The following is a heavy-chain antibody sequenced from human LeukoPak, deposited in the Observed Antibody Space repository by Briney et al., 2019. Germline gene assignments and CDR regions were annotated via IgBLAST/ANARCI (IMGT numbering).Heavy chain of an antibody. Sequence: GWSLRLSCAASGFTFSSYGMHWVRQAPGKGLEWVAFIRYDGSNKYYADSVKGRFTISRDNSKNTLYLQMNSLRAEDTAVYYCAKEEIAPFDYWGQGTLVTVSS. V-gene: IGHV3-30*02. CDR3: AKEEIAPFDY. CDR1: GFTFSSYG. CDR2: IRYDGSNK. J-gene: IGHJ4*02. D-gene: IGHD2/OR15-2a*01.